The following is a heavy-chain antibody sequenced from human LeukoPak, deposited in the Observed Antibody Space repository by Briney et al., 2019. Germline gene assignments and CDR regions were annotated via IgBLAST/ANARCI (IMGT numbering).Heavy chain of an antibody. D-gene: IGHD3-3*01. CDR1: GDSISSSSYY. CDR2: IYYSGST. Sequence: SETLSLTCTVSGDSISSSSYYWGWIRQPPGKGLEWIGSIYYSGSTYYNPSLKSRVTISVDTSKNQFSLKLSSVTAADTAVYYCARVGSYYDFWSGYYKACWFDPWGQGTLVTVSS. V-gene: IGHV4-39*07. J-gene: IGHJ5*02. CDR3: ARVGSYYDFWSGYYKACWFDP.